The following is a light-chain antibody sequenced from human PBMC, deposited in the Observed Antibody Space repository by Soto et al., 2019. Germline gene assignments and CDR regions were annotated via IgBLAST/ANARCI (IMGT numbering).Light chain of an antibody. V-gene: IGKV3-20*01. J-gene: IGKJ1*01. CDR1: QSVSSTY. CDR3: QHYNNWPPWT. Sequence: EIVLTQSPGTLSLSPGERATLSCRASQSVSSTYLAWYQQKPGQAPRLLIYGASSRATGIPDRFSGSGSGTDFTLTISSLEPEDFAVYYCQHYNNWPPWTFGQGTKVDI. CDR2: GAS.